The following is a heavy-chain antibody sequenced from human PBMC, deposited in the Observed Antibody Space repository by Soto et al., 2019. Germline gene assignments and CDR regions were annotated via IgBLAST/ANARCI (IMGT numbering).Heavy chain of an antibody. V-gene: IGHV1-18*04. CDR3: ARSQGSSWYSGFFY. CDR2: ISAYNGNT. CDR1: GYTFTSYG. Sequence: ASLKVSCKASGYTFTSYGISWVRQAPGQGLEWMGWISAYNGNTNYAQKLQGRVTMTTDTSTSTAYMELRSLRSDDTAVYYCARSQGSSWYSGFFYWGQGTLVTVSS. J-gene: IGHJ4*02. D-gene: IGHD6-13*01.